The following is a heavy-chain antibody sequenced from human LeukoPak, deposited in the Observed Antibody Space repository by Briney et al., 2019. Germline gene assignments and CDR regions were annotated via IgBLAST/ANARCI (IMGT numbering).Heavy chain of an antibody. Sequence: ASVKVSCKASGYTFTGYYMHWVRQAPGQGLEWMGIINPSGGSTRNAQKFQGRVTMTRDTSTSTVYMELSSLRYEDTAVYYCARDFWSSYYAVSAAYWGQGTLVTVSS. D-gene: IGHD3-3*01. V-gene: IGHV1-46*01. J-gene: IGHJ4*02. CDR3: ARDFWSSYYAVSAAY. CDR1: GYTFTGYY. CDR2: INPSGGST.